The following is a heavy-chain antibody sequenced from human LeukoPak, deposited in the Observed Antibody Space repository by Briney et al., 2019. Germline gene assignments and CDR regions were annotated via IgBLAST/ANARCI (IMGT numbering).Heavy chain of an antibody. D-gene: IGHD3-22*01. J-gene: IGHJ4*02. CDR3: ARVYYYDSSGYFDY. CDR1: GGSISSGGYS. CDR2: IYHSGST. Sequence: SETLSLTCAVSGGSISSGGYSWSWIRQPPGKGLEWIGYIYHSGSTYYNPSLKSRVTISVDRSKNQFSLKLSSVTAADTAVYYCARVYYYDSSGYFDYWGQGTLVTVSS. V-gene: IGHV4-30-2*01.